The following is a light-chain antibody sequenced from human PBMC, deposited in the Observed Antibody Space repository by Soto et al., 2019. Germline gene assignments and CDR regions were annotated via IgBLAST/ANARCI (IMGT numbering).Light chain of an antibody. V-gene: IGLV2-18*02. CDR1: SSDVGSYNR. CDR3: SSYTISSTYV. Sequence: QSVLTQPPSVSGSPGQSVAISCTGTSSDVGSYNRVSWYQQPPSTPPKLMIYDVNNRPSGVPDRFSGSKSGNTASLTISGLQAEDEADYYCSSYTISSTYVFGTGTKV. CDR2: DVN. J-gene: IGLJ1*01.